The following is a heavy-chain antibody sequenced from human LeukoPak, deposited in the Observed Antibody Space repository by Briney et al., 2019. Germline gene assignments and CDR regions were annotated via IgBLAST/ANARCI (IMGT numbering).Heavy chain of an antibody. J-gene: IGHJ4*02. CDR1: GGPISSGSYY. CDR2: INHSGST. D-gene: IGHD4-17*01. Sequence: SQTLSLTCTVSGGPISSGSYYWSWIRQPPGKGLEWIGEINHSGSTNYNPSLKSRVTISVDTSKNQFSLKLSSVTAADTAVYYCARGGDYGGDYWGQGTLVTVSS. V-gene: IGHV4-39*07. CDR3: ARGGDYGGDY.